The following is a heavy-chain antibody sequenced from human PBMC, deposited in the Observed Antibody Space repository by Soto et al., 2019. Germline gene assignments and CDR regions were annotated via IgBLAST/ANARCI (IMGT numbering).Heavy chain of an antibody. CDR1: GFTFTNYG. CDR3: AKDCNYLDY. Sequence: QVQLVESGGGVVQPGRSLRLSCAASGFTFTNYGMHWVRQAPGKGLEWVAVISSDGSNKNYGDSVKGRFTISRDNSKNTLYLQMNSGRAEDTAVYYCAKDCNYLDYWGQGTLVTVSS. V-gene: IGHV3-30*18. CDR2: ISSDGSNK. J-gene: IGHJ4*02.